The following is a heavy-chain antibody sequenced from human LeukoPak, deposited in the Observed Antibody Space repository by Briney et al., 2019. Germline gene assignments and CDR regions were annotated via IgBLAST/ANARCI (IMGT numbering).Heavy chain of an antibody. D-gene: IGHD3-22*01. CDR1: GFTFSNYG. V-gene: IGHV3-23*01. Sequence: GGSLRLSCATSGFTFSNYGMSWVRQAPGKGLEWVSAISGSGGSTYYADSVKGRFTISRDNSKNTLYLQMNSLRAEDTAVYYCAKEAAYYDSSGYYRSGAFDIWGQGTMDTVSS. J-gene: IGHJ3*02. CDR3: AKEAAYYDSSGYYRSGAFDI. CDR2: ISGSGGST.